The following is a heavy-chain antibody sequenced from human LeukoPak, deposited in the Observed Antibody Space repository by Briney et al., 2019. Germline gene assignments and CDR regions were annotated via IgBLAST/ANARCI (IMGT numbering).Heavy chain of an antibody. Sequence: GGSLRLSCAASGFTFSSYTMNWVRQAPGKGLEWVSSISSSGSFIYYADSVKGRFTISRDNAKTSLYLQMNSLRAEDTAVYYCARDKYGGGWSINWFDPWGQGTLVTVSS. J-gene: IGHJ5*02. V-gene: IGHV3-21*01. CDR1: GFTFSSYT. CDR3: ARDKYGGGWSINWFDP. CDR2: ISSSGSFI. D-gene: IGHD6-19*01.